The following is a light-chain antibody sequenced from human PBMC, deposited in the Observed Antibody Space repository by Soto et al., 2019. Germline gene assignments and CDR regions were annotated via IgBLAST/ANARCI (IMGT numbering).Light chain of an antibody. J-gene: IGKJ2*01. V-gene: IGKV1-39*01. CDR1: QSISSF. Sequence: DIQMTQSPSSLSASVGDRVAITCRASQSISSFLNWYQQKPGKAPKVLIYAASRLESGVPSRFSGSGSGTDFTLTISSLQPEDYATYYCQQRYSTPPRYTFGQGTKVDIK. CDR3: QQRYSTPPRYT. CDR2: AAS.